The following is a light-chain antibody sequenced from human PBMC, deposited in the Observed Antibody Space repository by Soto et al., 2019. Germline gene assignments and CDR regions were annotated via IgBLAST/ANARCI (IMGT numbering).Light chain of an antibody. CDR3: QQYETFSGT. Sequence: DIQMTQSPSSLSASVGDRVTITCRASQSISSYLNWYQQKPGKAPKLLIYDASALPRGVPSRFSGSGSGTKFTLTIASLQPDDSATYYCQQYETFSGTFGPGTKVDIK. J-gene: IGKJ1*01. CDR1: QSISSY. V-gene: IGKV1-5*01. CDR2: DAS.